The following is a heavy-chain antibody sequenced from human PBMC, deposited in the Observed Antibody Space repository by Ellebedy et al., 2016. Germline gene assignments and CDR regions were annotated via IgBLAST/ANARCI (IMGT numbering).Heavy chain of an antibody. J-gene: IGHJ5*02. CDR3: ARGDYGGKSPGRA. CDR2: INPSGGNT. CDR1: GYTLTSYY. D-gene: IGHD4-23*01. Sequence: ASVKVSCXASGYTLTSYYMNWVQQAPGQGIEWLGIINPSGGNTNYAQKFQGRVSMATDTSTTTVYMELSSLRSEDTALYYCARGDYGGKSPGRAWGQGTLVTVSS. V-gene: IGHV1-46*01.